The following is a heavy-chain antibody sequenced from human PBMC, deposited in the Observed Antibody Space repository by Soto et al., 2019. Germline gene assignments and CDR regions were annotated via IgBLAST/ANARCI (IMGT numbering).Heavy chain of an antibody. Sequence: QVQVVESGGGVVQPGRCLRRSCAASRFSFSSYAMHWVRQALGKGQEWVAVISYDGSNKYYADSVKGRFTISRGNSKNTLYLQMNSLRAEDTAVYYCARDRGEATIPYYYYGMDVWGQGTTVTVSS. D-gene: IGHD5-12*01. V-gene: IGHV3-30-3*01. J-gene: IGHJ6*02. CDR2: ISYDGSNK. CDR1: RFSFSSYA. CDR3: ARDRGEATIPYYYYGMDV.